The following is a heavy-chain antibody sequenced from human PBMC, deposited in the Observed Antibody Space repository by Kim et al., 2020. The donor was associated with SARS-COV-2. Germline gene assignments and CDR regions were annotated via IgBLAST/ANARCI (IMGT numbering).Heavy chain of an antibody. D-gene: IGHD1-7*01. CDR1: GGSISSYY. Sequence: SETLSLTCTVSGGSISSYYWSWIRQPPGKGLEWIGYIYYSGSTNYNPSLKSRVTISVDTSKNQFSLKLSSVTAADTAVYYCARDTGNWNYLGHYYYYYGMDVWGQGTTVTVSS. V-gene: IGHV4-59*01. CDR2: IYYSGST. CDR3: ARDTGNWNYLGHYYYYYGMDV. J-gene: IGHJ6*02.